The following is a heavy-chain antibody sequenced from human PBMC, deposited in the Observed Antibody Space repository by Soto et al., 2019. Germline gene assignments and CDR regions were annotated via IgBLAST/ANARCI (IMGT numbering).Heavy chain of an antibody. D-gene: IGHD6-13*01. J-gene: IGHJ4*02. CDR1: GFTFSSYA. V-gene: IGHV3-23*01. Sequence: GGSLRLSCAASGFTFSSYAMSWVRQAPGKGLEWVSAISGSGGSTYYADSVKGRFTISRGNSKNTLYLQMNSLRAEDTAVYYCATRGGAAGPYTKYYFDYWGQGTLVTVSS. CDR3: ATRGGAAGPYTKYYFDY. CDR2: ISGSGGST.